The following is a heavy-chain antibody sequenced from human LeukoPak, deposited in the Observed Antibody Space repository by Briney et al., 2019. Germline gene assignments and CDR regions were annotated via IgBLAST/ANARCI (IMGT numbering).Heavy chain of an antibody. V-gene: IGHV3-74*01. CDR2: IYTDGSST. D-gene: IGHD3-3*01. J-gene: IGHJ4*02. Sequence: PGGSLRLSCAASGLTFSRYWMHWVRQAAGKGLVWVSRIYTDGSSTSYADSVKGRFTISRDNAKNTLYLQMNSLRAEDTAVYYCAGDFWGARMVTWGQGTLVTVSS. CDR1: GLTFSRYW. CDR3: AGDFWGARMVT.